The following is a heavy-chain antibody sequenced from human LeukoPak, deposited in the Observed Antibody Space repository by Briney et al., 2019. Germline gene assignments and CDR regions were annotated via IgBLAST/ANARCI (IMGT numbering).Heavy chain of an antibody. Sequence: ASVKVSCKASGYTFTSYAMNWVRQAPGQGLEWMGWINTNTGNPTYAQGFTGRFVFSLDTSVSTAYLQISSLKAEDTAVYYCARTYSSGWYGLNWFVPWGQGTLVTVSS. CDR3: ARTYSSGWYGLNWFVP. V-gene: IGHV7-4-1*02. D-gene: IGHD6-19*01. J-gene: IGHJ5*02. CDR2: INTNTGNP. CDR1: GYTFTSYA.